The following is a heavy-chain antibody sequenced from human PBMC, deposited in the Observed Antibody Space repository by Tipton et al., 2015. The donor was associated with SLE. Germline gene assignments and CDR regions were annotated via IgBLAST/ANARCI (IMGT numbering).Heavy chain of an antibody. D-gene: IGHD2-15*01. J-gene: IGHJ3*02. CDR3: ARAHGRLVGGFDI. V-gene: IGHV3-7*05. CDR2: IKQDGSEK. Sequence: SLRLSCAASGFTFSNAWMSWVRQAPGKGLEWVANIKQDGSEKYYVDSVKGRFTISRDNAKNSLYLQMNSLRAEDTSVYYCARAHGRLVGGFDIWGQGTMVTVSS. CDR1: GFTFSNAW.